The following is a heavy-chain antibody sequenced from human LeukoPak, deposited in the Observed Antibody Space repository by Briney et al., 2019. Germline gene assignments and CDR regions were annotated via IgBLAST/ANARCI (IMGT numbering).Heavy chain of an antibody. V-gene: IGHV3-48*01. CDR3: AREVGPYYDFWSGPAEY. D-gene: IGHD3-3*01. Sequence: PGGSLRLSCAASGFTFSSYSMNWVRQAPGKGLEWVSYISSSSSTIYYADSVKGRFTISRDNAKNSLYLQMNSLRAEDTAVYYCAREVGPYYDFWSGPAEYWGQGTLVTVSS. CDR1: GFTFSSYS. CDR2: ISSSSSTI. J-gene: IGHJ4*02.